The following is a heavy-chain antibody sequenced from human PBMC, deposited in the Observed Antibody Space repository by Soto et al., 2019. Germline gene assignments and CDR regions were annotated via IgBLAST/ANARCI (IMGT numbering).Heavy chain of an antibody. CDR2: IRSNADGGTV. Sequence: DVQIVESGGGSVKPGGSLRLSCRTSGFTFSKAWMRWVRQAPGKGLEWVGRIRSNADGGTVEYAAPVKGRFIISRDDSTNTLYLQMNSLDTEDTGVYYCTAAEVRGVVMSGMDVWGQGTAVTVSS. CDR1: GFTFSKAW. J-gene: IGHJ6*02. CDR3: TAAEVRGVVMSGMDV. V-gene: IGHV3-15*01. D-gene: IGHD3-10*01.